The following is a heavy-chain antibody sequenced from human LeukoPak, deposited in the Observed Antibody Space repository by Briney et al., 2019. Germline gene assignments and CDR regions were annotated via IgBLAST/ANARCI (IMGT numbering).Heavy chain of an antibody. CDR2: IYYSGTT. Sequence: SETLSLTCTVSGGSISSGGYYWSWIRQHPGKGLEWIGCIYYSGTTYYHPSLTSRVAISVDTSKNQFSLQLNSVTPEDTAVYYCARADSSSALGYWGQGTLVTVSS. V-gene: IGHV4-31*03. CDR3: ARADSSSALGY. CDR1: GGSISSGGYY. D-gene: IGHD6-13*01. J-gene: IGHJ4*02.